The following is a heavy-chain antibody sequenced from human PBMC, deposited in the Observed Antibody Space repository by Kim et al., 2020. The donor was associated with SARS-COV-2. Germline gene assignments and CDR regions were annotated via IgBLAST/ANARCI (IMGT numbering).Heavy chain of an antibody. D-gene: IGHD3-10*01. J-gene: IGHJ6*02. CDR3: AKDRGRGYYYYGMDV. V-gene: IGHV3-23*01. Sequence: DSVEGRFNISRDNYEKTLYLKMNSLRAEDTAVYYCAKDRGRGYYYYGMDVWGQGTTVTVSS.